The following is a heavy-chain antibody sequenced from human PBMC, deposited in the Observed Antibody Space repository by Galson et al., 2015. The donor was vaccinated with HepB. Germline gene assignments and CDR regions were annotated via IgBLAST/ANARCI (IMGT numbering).Heavy chain of an antibody. Sequence: SLRLSCAASGFTFKNYWMTWVRQAPGKGLEWVANIKQDGSEKYYVDSVKGRFTISRDNAKNSLYLQMNSLRAEDTAVFYCARRYSGYEGEIDHWGQGTLVTVSS. CDR2: IKQDGSEK. J-gene: IGHJ4*02. D-gene: IGHD5-12*01. CDR3: ARRYSGYEGEIDH. V-gene: IGHV3-7*03. CDR1: GFTFKNYW.